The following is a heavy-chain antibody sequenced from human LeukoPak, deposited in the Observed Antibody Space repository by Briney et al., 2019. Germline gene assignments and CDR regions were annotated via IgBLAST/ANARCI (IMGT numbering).Heavy chain of an antibody. V-gene: IGHV3-53*01. CDR1: GFTVSSNY. CDR2: IYSGGST. D-gene: IGHD6-6*01. J-gene: IGHJ4*02. Sequence: GGSLRLSCAAPGFTVSSNYMSWVRQAPGKGLEWVSVIYSGGSTYYADSVKGRFTISRDTSKNTFYLEMNSLGADDTALYYCAKDRISGQGGAARILDYWGQGILVTVSS. CDR3: AKDRISGQGGAARILDY.